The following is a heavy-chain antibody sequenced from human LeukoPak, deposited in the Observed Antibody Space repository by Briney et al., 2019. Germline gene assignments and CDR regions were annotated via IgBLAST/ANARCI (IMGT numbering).Heavy chain of an antibody. CDR1: GGSITSYY. D-gene: IGHD1-14*01. CDR3: ARASTTFDD. Sequence: SETLSLTCSISGGSITSYYWSWIRQPPGKGLEWIGHVSDGGRTNYSPSLRSRVSISVDTSKNQFSLKLNSVTAADTAVYFCARASTTFDDWGQGTLVTVSS. V-gene: IGHV4-59*01. CDR2: VSDGGRT. J-gene: IGHJ4*02.